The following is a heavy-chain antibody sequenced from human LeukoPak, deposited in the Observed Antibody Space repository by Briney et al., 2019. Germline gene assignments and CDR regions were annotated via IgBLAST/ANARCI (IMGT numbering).Heavy chain of an antibody. Sequence: SETLSLTCAVYGGSFSGYYWSWIRQPPGKGLEWIGEINHSGSTNYNPSLKSRVTISVDTSKNQFSLKLSSVTAADTAVYCCARAYYDYVWGSYRPYNWFDPWGQGTLVTVSS. J-gene: IGHJ5*02. D-gene: IGHD3-16*02. CDR3: ARAYYDYVWGSYRPYNWFDP. CDR2: INHSGST. V-gene: IGHV4-34*01. CDR1: GGSFSGYY.